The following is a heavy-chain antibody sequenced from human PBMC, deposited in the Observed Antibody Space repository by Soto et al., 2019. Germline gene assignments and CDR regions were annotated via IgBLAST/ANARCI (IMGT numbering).Heavy chain of an antibody. V-gene: IGHV4-39*01. J-gene: IGHJ4*02. CDR2: IYYSGST. CDR3: ARHFEVGASDY. Sequence: SSETLSLTCTVSGGSISSSSYYWGWIRQPPGKGLEWIGSIYYSGSTYYNPSLKSRVTISVDTSKNQFSLKLSSVTAADTAVYYCARHFEVGASDYWGQGTLVTVSS. CDR1: GGSISSSSYY. D-gene: IGHD1-26*01.